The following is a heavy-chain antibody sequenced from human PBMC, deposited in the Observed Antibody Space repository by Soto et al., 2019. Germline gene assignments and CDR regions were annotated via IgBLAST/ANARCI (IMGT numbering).Heavy chain of an antibody. V-gene: IGHV4-39*01. D-gene: IGHD1-7*01. CDR1: GDSISSSPYY. Sequence: SETLSLTCTVSGDSISSSPYYWGWIRQSPGKGLQWIGSIYYSGSTYCNPSLKSRVTLSVDTSKKQFSLKLTSVTAADTAVFYCVRSLELDKFDHWGQGTLVTVSS. CDR3: VRSLELDKFDH. CDR2: IYYSGST. J-gene: IGHJ4*02.